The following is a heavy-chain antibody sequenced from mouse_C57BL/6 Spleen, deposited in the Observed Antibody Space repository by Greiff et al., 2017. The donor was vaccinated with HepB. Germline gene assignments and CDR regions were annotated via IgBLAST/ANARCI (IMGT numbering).Heavy chain of an antibody. CDR1: GYTFTSYD. J-gene: IGHJ2*01. CDR2: IYPRDGST. V-gene: IGHV1-85*01. D-gene: IGHD4-1*01. CDR3: ARDWYFDY. Sequence: QVQLKESGPELVKPGASVKLSCKASGYTFTSYDINWVKQRPGQGLEWIGWIYPRDGSTKYNEKFKGKATLTVDTSSSTAYMELHSLTSADSAVYFCARDWYFDYWGQGTTLTVSS.